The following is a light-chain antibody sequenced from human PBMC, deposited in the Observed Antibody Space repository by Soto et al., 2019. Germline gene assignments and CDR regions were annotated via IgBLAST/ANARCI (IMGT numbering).Light chain of an antibody. V-gene: IGKV3-15*01. J-gene: IGKJ1*01. CDR1: QSIGSN. CDR3: QQYNNRPPWT. CDR2: DAS. Sequence: EIVMRQSPATLSVSPGERATLSCRASQSIGSNLAWYQQKPGQAPRLLIYDASTRPTDIPARFSGSGSGTDFTLTISSLQSEDFAVYFCQQYNNRPPWTFGKGTKV.